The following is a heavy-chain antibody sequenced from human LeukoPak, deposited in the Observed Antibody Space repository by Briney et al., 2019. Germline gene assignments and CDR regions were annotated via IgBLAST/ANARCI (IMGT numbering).Heavy chain of an antibody. V-gene: IGHV1-18*01. CDR2: ISASNGDT. CDR1: GYTFTSYG. D-gene: IGHD1-26*01. CDR3: ARESHVTREDS. Sequence: ASVKVSCKASGYTFTSYGISWVRQAPGQGLEWVGWISASNGDTDYAQKFQARVTMTTDTSTSTAYMELRSLRSDDTAVYYCARESHVTREDSWGQGTLVIVSS. J-gene: IGHJ4*02.